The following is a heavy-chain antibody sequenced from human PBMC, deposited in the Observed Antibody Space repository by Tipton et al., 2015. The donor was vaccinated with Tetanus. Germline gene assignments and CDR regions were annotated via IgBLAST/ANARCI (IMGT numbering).Heavy chain of an antibody. CDR1: GYTVTGYY. V-gene: IGHV1-2*02. Sequence: QVQLVQSGAEVKKPGASVKVSCKASGYTVTGYYMHWVRQATGQGLEWMGWINPNSGGTNYAQKFQGRVPMTRDTSISTAYMELSRLRSADPAVFYCARRVGEYQLLYPVYFDYWGQGTLVTVSS. CDR2: INPNSGGT. CDR3: ARRVGEYQLLYPVYFDY. D-gene: IGHD2-2*02. J-gene: IGHJ4*02.